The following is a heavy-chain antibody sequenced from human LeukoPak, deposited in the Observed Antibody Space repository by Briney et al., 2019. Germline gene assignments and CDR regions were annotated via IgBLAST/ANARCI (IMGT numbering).Heavy chain of an antibody. CDR3: AKSPGGWYHDY. CDR1: GFTFSTHG. V-gene: IGHV3-23*01. D-gene: IGHD6-19*01. CDR2: IGTTDI. Sequence: GGSLRLSCEGSGFTFSTHGMSWARQAPGKGLEWVSSIGTTDIFFADSVKGRFAISRDNSKNMLYLQMTSLRGEDTAIYYCAKSPGGWYHDYWGQGTLVTVSS. J-gene: IGHJ4*02.